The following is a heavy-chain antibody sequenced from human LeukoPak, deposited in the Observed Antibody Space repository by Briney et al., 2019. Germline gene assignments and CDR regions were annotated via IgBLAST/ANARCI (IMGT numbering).Heavy chain of an antibody. V-gene: IGHV3-23*01. CDR2: ISASGAAT. Sequence: GGSLGLSCAASRFTFSNFAMSWVRQAPGKGLEWVSGISASGAATYYPDSVKGRFTISRDNSKNTLYLQMNSLRAEDTALYYCAKGKTYEHFDSWGQGTLVIVSS. CDR3: AKGKTYEHFDS. CDR1: RFTFSNFA. D-gene: IGHD5-12*01. J-gene: IGHJ4*02.